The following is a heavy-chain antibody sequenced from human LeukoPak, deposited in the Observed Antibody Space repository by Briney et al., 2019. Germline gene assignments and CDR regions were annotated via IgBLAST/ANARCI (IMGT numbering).Heavy chain of an antibody. D-gene: IGHD6-19*01. J-gene: IGHJ4*02. CDR2: IIPIFGTA. CDR3: ARGLYSGWYSFDY. V-gene: IGHV1-69*13. CDR1: GGTFSSYA. Sequence: SVKVSCKASGGTFSSYAISWVRQAPGQGLEWMGGIIPIFGTANYAQKFQGRVTITADESTSTAYMELSSLRSEDTAVYYCARGLYSGWYSFDYWGQGTLVTVSS.